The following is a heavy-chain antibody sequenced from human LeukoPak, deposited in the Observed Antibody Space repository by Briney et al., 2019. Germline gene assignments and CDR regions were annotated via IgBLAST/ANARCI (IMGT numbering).Heavy chain of an antibody. CDR2: ISSSSSTT. D-gene: IGHD6-19*01. Sequence: GGSLRLSCTASGFTFSSYSMNWVRQAPGKGLEWISYISSSSSTTYYTDSVEGRFTISRDNTENSLHLQMDSLRAEDTAVYYCARGQRYSSGWYGDAFDIWGQGTMVTVSS. CDR3: ARGQRYSSGWYGDAFDI. V-gene: IGHV3-48*04. CDR1: GFTFSSYS. J-gene: IGHJ3*02.